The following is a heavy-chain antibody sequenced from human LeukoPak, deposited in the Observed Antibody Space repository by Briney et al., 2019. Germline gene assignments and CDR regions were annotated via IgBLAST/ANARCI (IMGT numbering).Heavy chain of an antibody. CDR3: AREGVTMIVVAETGSDY. CDR2: ISAYNGNT. D-gene: IGHD3-22*01. CDR1: GYTFTSYG. Sequence: GASVKVSCKASGYTFTSYGISWVRQAPGQGLEWMGWISAYNGNTNYAQKLQGRVTMTTDKSTSTAYMELRSLRSDDTAVYYCAREGVTMIVVAETGSDYWGQGTLVTVSS. V-gene: IGHV1-18*01. J-gene: IGHJ4*02.